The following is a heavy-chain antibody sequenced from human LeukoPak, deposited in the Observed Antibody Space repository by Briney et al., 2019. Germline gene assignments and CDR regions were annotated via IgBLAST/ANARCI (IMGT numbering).Heavy chain of an antibody. CDR3: ARRSHKDRRAAFDI. Sequence: SETLSLTCTVSGGAISSSSYYWGWIRQPPGKGLEWIGSIYYSGSTYYNPSLKSRVTISVDTSKNQFSLKLSSVTAADTAVYYCARRSHKDRRAAFDIWGQGTMVTVSS. V-gene: IGHV4-39*01. D-gene: IGHD1-14*01. CDR1: GGAISSSSYY. CDR2: IYYSGST. J-gene: IGHJ3*02.